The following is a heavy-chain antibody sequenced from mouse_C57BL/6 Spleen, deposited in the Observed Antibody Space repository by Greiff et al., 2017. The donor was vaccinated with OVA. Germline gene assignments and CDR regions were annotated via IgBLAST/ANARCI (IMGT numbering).Heavy chain of an antibody. D-gene: IGHD2-5*01. CDR1: GYSITSGYD. Sequence: EVQLQQSGPGMVKPSQSLSLTCTVTGYSITSGYDWHWIRHFPGNKLEWMGYISYSGSTNYNPSLKSRISITHDTSKNHFFLKLNSVTTEDTATYYCARSNPYYAMDYWGQGTSVTVSS. J-gene: IGHJ4*01. CDR2: ISYSGST. V-gene: IGHV3-1*01. CDR3: ARSNPYYAMDY.